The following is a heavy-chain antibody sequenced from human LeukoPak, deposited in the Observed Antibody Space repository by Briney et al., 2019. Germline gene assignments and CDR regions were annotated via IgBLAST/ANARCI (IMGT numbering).Heavy chain of an antibody. CDR3: AREGPMRGYFDY. CDR2: ISPSGST. CDR1: GGSISSGSYY. Sequence: PSETLSLTCTVSGGSISSGSYYWNWIRQPAGTGLEWIGRISPSGSTNYNPSLKSRVTISVDTSKKQFSLKLSSVTAADTAVYYCAREGPMRGYFDYWGQGTLVTVSS. J-gene: IGHJ4*02. V-gene: IGHV4-61*02.